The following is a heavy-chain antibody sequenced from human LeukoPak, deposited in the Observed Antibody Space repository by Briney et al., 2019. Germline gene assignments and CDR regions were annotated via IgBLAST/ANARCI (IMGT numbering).Heavy chain of an antibody. CDR3: AGDYYYYGMDV. Sequence: GGSLRLSCAVSGFTFDDYAMHWVRQAPGKGLEWVSGISWNSGSIGYADSVKGRFTISRDNAKNSLYLQMNSLRAEDTALYYCAGDYYYYGMDVWGQGTTVTVSS. J-gene: IGHJ6*02. V-gene: IGHV3-9*01. CDR1: GFTFDDYA. CDR2: ISWNSGSI.